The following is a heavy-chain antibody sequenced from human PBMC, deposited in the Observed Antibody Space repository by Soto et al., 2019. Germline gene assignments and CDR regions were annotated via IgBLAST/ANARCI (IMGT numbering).Heavy chain of an antibody. CDR2: ISSGSNTI. Sequence: EVQLVESGGGLVQPGGSLRLSCAASGFTFSSYSMNWVRQAPGKGLEWVSYISSGSNTIYYADSVKGRFTISRDNAKNSLYQQMNSLRDEDTAVYYCARVGYSSPFDYWGQGTLLTVSS. J-gene: IGHJ4*02. D-gene: IGHD5-18*01. CDR1: GFTFSSYS. CDR3: ARVGYSSPFDY. V-gene: IGHV3-48*02.